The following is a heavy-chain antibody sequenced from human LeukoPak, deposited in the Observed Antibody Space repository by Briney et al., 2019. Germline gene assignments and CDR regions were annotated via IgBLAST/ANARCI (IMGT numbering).Heavy chain of an antibody. J-gene: IGHJ4*02. Sequence: GGSLRLSCAASGFTFSSYAMSWVRQAPGQGLEWVSALSGSGGSTYYADSVKGRVTISRDNSKNTLYPQMNSLRAEDTAVYYCAKDLGVAVADVFDYWGQGTWSPSPQ. CDR1: GFTFSSYA. V-gene: IGHV3-23*01. CDR3: AKDLGVAVADVFDY. CDR2: LSGSGGST. D-gene: IGHD6-19*01.